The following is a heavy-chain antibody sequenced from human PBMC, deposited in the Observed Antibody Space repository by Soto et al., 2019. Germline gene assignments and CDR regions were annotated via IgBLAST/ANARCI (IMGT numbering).Heavy chain of an antibody. J-gene: IGHJ5*02. CDR2: VYWNDDN. D-gene: IGHD1-1*01. CDR1: GFSLSTYAMG. V-gene: IGHV2-5*01. Sequence: QITLKESGPTLVKPTQTLTLSCTFSGFSLSTYAMGVAWIRQPPGKALEWLALVYWNDDNCYSPSLQSRLTITKDTSKNQVILTMLTMGPADTATYYCVHTSGWQHTPWGHGTLVTVSS. CDR3: VHTSGWQHTP.